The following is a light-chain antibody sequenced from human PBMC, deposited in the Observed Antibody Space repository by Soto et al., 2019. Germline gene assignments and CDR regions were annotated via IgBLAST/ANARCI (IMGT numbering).Light chain of an antibody. CDR2: WAS. J-gene: IGKJ1*01. V-gene: IGKV4-1*01. Sequence: DIVMTQSPDSLAVSLGERATINCKSSQSVLDSSNNKNYLAWYQQKPGQPPKLLIYWASTRESGVPDRFSGSGSCTDLARTISSLQAEDVAVYYCPQYYSTHPAVGQGTKVDIK. CDR1: QSVLDSSNNKNY. CDR3: PQYYSTHPA.